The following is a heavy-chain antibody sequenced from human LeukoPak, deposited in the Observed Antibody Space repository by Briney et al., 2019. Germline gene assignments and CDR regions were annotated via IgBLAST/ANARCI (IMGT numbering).Heavy chain of an antibody. CDR1: GGSISSGSYY. Sequence: SETLSLTCTVSGGSISSGSYYWSWIRRPAGKGLEWIGRIYTSGSTNYNPSLKSRVTISVDTSKNQFSLKLSSVTAADTAVYYCARDGGNVLRFLEWFNDAFDIWGQGTMVTVSS. D-gene: IGHD3-3*01. CDR2: IYTSGST. J-gene: IGHJ3*02. V-gene: IGHV4-61*02. CDR3: ARDGGNVLRFLEWFNDAFDI.